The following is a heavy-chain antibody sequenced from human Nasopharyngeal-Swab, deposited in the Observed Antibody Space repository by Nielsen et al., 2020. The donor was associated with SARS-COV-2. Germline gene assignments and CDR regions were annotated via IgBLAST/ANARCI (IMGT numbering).Heavy chain of an antibody. V-gene: IGHV1-24*01. Sequence: ASVKVSCKVSGYTLIELSMQWVRQAPGKGLEWMGGFDPEDGETIYAQKFRGRVTMTEDTSTDAAYMELSSLRSEDTAVYYCATYPLRSGYYTGREFDYWGQGTLVTVSS. J-gene: IGHJ4*02. CDR1: GYTLIELS. CDR2: FDPEDGET. D-gene: IGHD3-3*01. CDR3: ATYPLRSGYYTGREFDY.